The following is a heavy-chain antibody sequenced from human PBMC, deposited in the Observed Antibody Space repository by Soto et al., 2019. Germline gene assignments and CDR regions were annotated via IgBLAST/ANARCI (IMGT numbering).Heavy chain of an antibody. Sequence: QLQLQESGPGLVKPSETLSLTCTVSGGSISSSSYYWGWIRQPPGKGLEWIGSIYYSGSTYYNPSLKSRVTISVDTSKNQFSLKLSSVTAADTAVYYCARRDIAAAGTARVYYWGQGTLVTVSS. D-gene: IGHD6-13*01. CDR2: IYYSGST. CDR3: ARRDIAAAGTARVYY. J-gene: IGHJ4*02. CDR1: GGSISSSSYY. V-gene: IGHV4-39*01.